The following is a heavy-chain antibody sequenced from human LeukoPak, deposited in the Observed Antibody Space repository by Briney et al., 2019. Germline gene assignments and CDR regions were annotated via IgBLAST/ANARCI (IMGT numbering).Heavy chain of an antibody. D-gene: IGHD2-2*01. CDR3: AREEGYCSSTSCYGGDY. CDR2: INPNSGGT. J-gene: IGHJ4*02. V-gene: IGHV1-2*02. Sequence: ASVKVSCKASGYTFTGYYMHWVRQAPGQGLEWMGWINPNSGGTNYAQKFQGRVTMTRDTSISIAYMELSRLRSDDTAVYYCAREEGYCSSTSCYGGDYWGQGTLVTVSS. CDR1: GYTFTGYY.